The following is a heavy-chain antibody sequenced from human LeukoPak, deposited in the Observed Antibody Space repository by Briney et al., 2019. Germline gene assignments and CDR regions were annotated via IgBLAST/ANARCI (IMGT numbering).Heavy chain of an antibody. CDR2: INPKNGGT. CDR1: RYSFSDYF. Sequence: ASVKVSCKASRYSFSDYFIHWVRQAPGQGLEWMGWINPKNGGTNPAEKFQGRVTMTRDTSISTAYMELSRLRSDDTAVYYCARGSRGVIIKPERLFDYWGQGTLVTVSS. D-gene: IGHD3-10*01. V-gene: IGHV1-2*02. J-gene: IGHJ4*02. CDR3: ARGSRGVIIKPERLFDY.